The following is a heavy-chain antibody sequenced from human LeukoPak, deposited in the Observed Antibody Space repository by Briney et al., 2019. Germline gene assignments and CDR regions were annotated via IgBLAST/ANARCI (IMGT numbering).Heavy chain of an antibody. CDR2: IYYSGST. CDR3: ARHSNYGIWFDP. D-gene: IGHD4-11*01. CDR1: GGSISSYY. J-gene: IGHJ5*02. Sequence: SETLSLTCTVSGGSISSYYWSWIRQPPGKGLEWIGYIYYSGSTNYNPSLKSRVIISVDTSKNQFSLKLSSVTAADTAVYYCARHSNYGIWFDPWGQGTLVTVSS. V-gene: IGHV4-59*08.